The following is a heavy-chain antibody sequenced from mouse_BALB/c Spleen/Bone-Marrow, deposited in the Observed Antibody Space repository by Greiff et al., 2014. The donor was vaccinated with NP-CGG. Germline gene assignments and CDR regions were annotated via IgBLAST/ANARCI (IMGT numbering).Heavy chain of an antibody. V-gene: IGHV14-3*02. CDR3: ARYNYGSSQFAC. D-gene: IGHD1-1*01. CDR2: IDPANGNT. J-gene: IGHJ3*01. Sequence: VQLQQPGAELVKPGASVKLSCTASGFNIKDTYMHWVKQRPEQGLEWIGRIDPANGNTKYDPKFQGKATITADTSSNTAYLQLSSLTSEDTAVYYCARYNYGSSQFACWGQGTLVTVSA. CDR1: GFNIKDTY.